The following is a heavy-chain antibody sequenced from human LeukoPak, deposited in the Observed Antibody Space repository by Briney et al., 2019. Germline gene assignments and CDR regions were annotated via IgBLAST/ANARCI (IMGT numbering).Heavy chain of an antibody. D-gene: IGHD6-13*01. J-gene: IGHJ6*02. V-gene: IGHV3-33*01. CDR3: ARDLAAADQPPFRYYYYGMDV. CDR2: IWYDGSNK. CDR1: GFTFSSYG. Sequence: PGRSLRLSCAASGFTFSSYGMHWVRQAPGKGLEWVAVIWYDGSNKYYADSVKGRFTISRDNSKNTLYLQMNSLRAEDTAVYCCARDLAAADQPPFRYYYYGMDVWGQGTTVTVSS.